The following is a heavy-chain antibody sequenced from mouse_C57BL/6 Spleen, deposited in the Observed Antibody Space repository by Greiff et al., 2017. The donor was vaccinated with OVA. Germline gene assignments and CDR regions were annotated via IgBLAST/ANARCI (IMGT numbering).Heavy chain of an antibody. CDR1: GYTFTDYE. CDR2: IDPETGGT. D-gene: IGHD1-1*01. J-gene: IGHJ4*01. Sequence: QVQLKQSGAELVRPGASVTLSCKASGYTFTDYEMHWVKQTPVHGLEWIGAIDPETGGTAYNQKFKGKAILTADKSSSTAYMELRSLTSEDSAVYYCTRHYGSSVYAMDYWGQGTSVTVSS. CDR3: TRHYGSSVYAMDY. V-gene: IGHV1-15*01.